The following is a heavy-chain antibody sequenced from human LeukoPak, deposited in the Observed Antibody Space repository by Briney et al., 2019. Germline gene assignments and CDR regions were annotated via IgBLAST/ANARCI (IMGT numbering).Heavy chain of an antibody. CDR2: ISGSGGST. J-gene: IGHJ3*02. CDR3: VRDHIYAFDI. V-gene: IGHV3-23*01. D-gene: IGHD2-21*01. CDR1: GFTFSSYA. Sequence: PGGSLRLSCAASGFTFSSYAMSWVRQAPGKGLEWVSAISGSGGSTYYADSVKGRFTISRDDAKNSLSLQMNSLRDEDTAVYYCVRDHIYAFDIWGRGTTVTVSS.